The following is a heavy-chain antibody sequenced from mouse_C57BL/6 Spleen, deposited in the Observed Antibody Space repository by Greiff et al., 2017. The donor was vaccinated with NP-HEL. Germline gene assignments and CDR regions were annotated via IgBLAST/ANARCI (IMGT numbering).Heavy chain of an antibody. Sequence: QVQLQQPGAELVRPGTSVKLSCKASGYTFTSYWMHWVKQRPGQGLEWIGVIDPSDSYTNYNQKFKGKATLTVDTSSSTAYMQLSSLTSEDSAVYYCARGGPYYGSSYDYFDYWGQGTTLTVSS. J-gene: IGHJ2*01. D-gene: IGHD1-1*01. CDR1: GYTFTSYW. CDR3: ARGGPYYGSSYDYFDY. CDR2: IDPSDSYT. V-gene: IGHV1-59*01.